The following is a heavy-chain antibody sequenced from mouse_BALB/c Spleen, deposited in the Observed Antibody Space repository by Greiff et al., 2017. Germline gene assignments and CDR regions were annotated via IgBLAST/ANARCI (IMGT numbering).Heavy chain of an antibody. V-gene: IGHV3-2*02. CDR1: GYSITSDYA. CDR3: ARWLRQDYFDY. D-gene: IGHD2-2*01. CDR2: ISYSGST. Sequence: VQLKESGPGLVKPSQSLSLTCTVTGYSITSDYAWNWIRQFPGNKLEWMGYISYSGSTSYNPSLKSRISITRDTSKNQFFLQLNSVTTEDTATYYCARWLRQDYFDYWGQGTTLTVSS. J-gene: IGHJ2*01.